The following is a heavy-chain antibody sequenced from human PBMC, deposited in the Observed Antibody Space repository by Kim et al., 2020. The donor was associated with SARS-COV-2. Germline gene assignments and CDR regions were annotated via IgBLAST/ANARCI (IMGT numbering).Heavy chain of an antibody. Sequence: GGSLRLSCAASGFNFRNYGMHWVRQAPGKGLEWVAVVSYDGKYNSHAESVKGRFTVSRDNSKNTLYLQMSSLRPEDTAVYYCAKQFALVVVATVDYWGQGTLVIVSS. CDR3: AKQFALVVVATVDY. CDR2: VSYDGKYN. CDR1: GFNFRNYG. V-gene: IGHV3-30*18. D-gene: IGHD2-15*01. J-gene: IGHJ4*02.